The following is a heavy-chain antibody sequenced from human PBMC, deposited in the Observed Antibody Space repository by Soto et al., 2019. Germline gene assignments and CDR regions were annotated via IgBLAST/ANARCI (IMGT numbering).Heavy chain of an antibody. CDR2: IFPGDSDV. CDR1: GYSVSDYW. D-gene: IGHD3-16*01. J-gene: IGHJ6*02. CDR3: GRFGIGGCRGGRCFTYYHFYGMDV. Sequence: PGESLKISCKVFGYSVSDYWIGWVRQMPGKGLEWMGIIFPGDSDVKYSPSFQGRVIISADKSINTAHLQWSSLEASDSGTYYCGRFGIGGCRGGRCFTYYHFYGMDVWGQGTTVTVSS. V-gene: IGHV5-51*01.